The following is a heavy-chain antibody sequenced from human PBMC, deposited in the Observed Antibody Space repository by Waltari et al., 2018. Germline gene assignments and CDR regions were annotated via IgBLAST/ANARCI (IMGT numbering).Heavy chain of an antibody. V-gene: IGHV1-3*01. J-gene: IGHJ4*02. Sequence: QVQLVQSGAEVKKPGASVKVSCKASGYTFTSYAMHLVRQAPGQRLEWMGWINAGNGNTKYSQKFQGRVTITRDTSASTAYMELSSLRSEDTAVYYCARESSSSWYDIDYWGQGTLVTVSS. CDR2: INAGNGNT. CDR3: ARESSSSWYDIDY. D-gene: IGHD6-13*01. CDR1: GYTFTSYA.